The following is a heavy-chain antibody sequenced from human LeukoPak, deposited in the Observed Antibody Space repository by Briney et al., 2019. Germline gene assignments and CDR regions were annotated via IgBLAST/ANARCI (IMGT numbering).Heavy chain of an antibody. CDR1: GYTFTGYF. D-gene: IGHD1-26*01. CDR2: INPNSGGT. Sequence: ASVKVSCKASGYTFTGYFMHWVRQARGQGLEWMGRINPNSGGTNYAQDFQGRVTMTRDTSINTAYMELSRLTSDDTAVYYCARDLSSTSNWELDYWGQGTLVTVSS. J-gene: IGHJ4*02. V-gene: IGHV1-2*06. CDR3: ARDLSSTSNWELDY.